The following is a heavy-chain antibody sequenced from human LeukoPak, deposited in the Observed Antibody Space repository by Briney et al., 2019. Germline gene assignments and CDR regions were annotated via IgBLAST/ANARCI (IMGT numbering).Heavy chain of an antibody. J-gene: IGHJ4*02. CDR2: ISGSGGNT. CDR3: AKGMLVLVVYAVATDY. D-gene: IGHD2-8*01. CDR1: GFTFSNAW. Sequence: PGGSLRLSCAASGFTFSNAWMSWVRQAPGKGLEWVSGISGSGGNTYYADSVKGRFTISRDNSKNTVYLQMNSLRAEDTAVYYCAKGMLVLVVYAVATDYWGQGTLVTVSS. V-gene: IGHV3-23*01.